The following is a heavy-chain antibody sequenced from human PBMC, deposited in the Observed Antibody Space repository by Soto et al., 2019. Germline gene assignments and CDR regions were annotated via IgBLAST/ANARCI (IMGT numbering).Heavy chain of an antibody. CDR2: IYYSGST. J-gene: IGHJ5*02. V-gene: IGHV4-39*01. D-gene: IGHD3-10*01. CDR1: GGSISSSSYY. CDR3: ARHEWFGEVNWFDP. Sequence: SETLSLTCTVSGGSISSSSYYWGWIRQPPGKGLEWIGSIYYSGSTYYNPSLKSRVTISVDTSKNQFSLKLSSVTAADTAVYYCARHEWFGEVNWFDPWGQGTLVTVSS.